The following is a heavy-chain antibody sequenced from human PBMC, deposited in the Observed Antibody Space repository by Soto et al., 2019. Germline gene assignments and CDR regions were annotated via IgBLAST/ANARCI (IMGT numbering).Heavy chain of an antibody. CDR3: ARGRVAAGYLWFDP. CDR1: GGSISSGGYY. V-gene: IGHV4-31*03. J-gene: IGHJ5*02. CDR2: IYYSGST. D-gene: IGHD6-13*01. Sequence: PSETLSLTCTVSGGSISSGGYYWRWIRQHPGKGLEWIGYIYYSGSTYYNPPLKSRVTISVDTSKNQFSLKLSSVTAADTAVYYCARGRVAAGYLWFDPWGQGTLVTVSS.